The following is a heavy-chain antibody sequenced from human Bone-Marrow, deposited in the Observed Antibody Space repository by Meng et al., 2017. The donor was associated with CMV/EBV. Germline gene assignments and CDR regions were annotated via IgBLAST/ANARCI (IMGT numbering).Heavy chain of an antibody. V-gene: IGHV3-48*04. CDR3: AKDFPGRNRVFDGHYGMDV. CDR1: GFTFSSYS. J-gene: IGHJ6*02. CDR2: ISSSSSTI. D-gene: IGHD2-8*01. Sequence: GESLKISCAASGFTFSSYSMNWVRQAPGKGLEWVAYISSSSSTIYYADSVKGRFTISRDNAKNSLYLQMNSLRAEDTAVYYCAKDFPGRNRVFDGHYGMDVWGQGTTVTVSS.